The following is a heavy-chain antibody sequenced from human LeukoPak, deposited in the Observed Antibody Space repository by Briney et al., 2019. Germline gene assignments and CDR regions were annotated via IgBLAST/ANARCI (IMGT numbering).Heavy chain of an antibody. D-gene: IGHD6-19*01. CDR1: GGSISSGSYY. V-gene: IGHV4-61*02. CDR3: ARISWWLVRNFLDY. Sequence: SETLSLTCTVSGGSISSGSYYWSWIRQPAGKGLEWIGRIYTSGSTNYNPSLKSRVTISVDTSKNQFSLKLSSVTAADTAVYYCARISWWLVRNFLDYWGQGTLVTVSS. CDR2: IYTSGST. J-gene: IGHJ4*02.